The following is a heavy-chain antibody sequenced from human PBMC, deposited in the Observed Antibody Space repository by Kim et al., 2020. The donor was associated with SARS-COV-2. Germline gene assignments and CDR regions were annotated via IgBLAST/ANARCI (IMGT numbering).Heavy chain of an antibody. J-gene: IGHJ3*02. Sequence: QKFQGRVTITADESTSTAYMELSSLRSEDTAVYYCARRKRYFDWSGSFDIWGQGTMVTVSS. V-gene: IGHV1-69*01. D-gene: IGHD3-9*01. CDR3: ARRKRYFDWSGSFDI.